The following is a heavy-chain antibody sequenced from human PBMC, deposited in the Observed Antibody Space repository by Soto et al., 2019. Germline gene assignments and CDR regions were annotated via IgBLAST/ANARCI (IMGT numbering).Heavy chain of an antibody. CDR1: TDSLTSYY. D-gene: IGHD2-8*01. V-gene: IGHV4-4*07. J-gene: IGHJ6*02. Sequence: ATPSLTCSVFTDSLTSYYWRWVRPSACRGLQWIWRFYCTVNIHYNPSLRSRVTMSSDPSSSQFFLRLTSVTAADTAVYYCARDAKFSLSWYYYQGIDVWGPGTTVTVSS. CDR2: FYCTVNI. CDR3: ARDAKFSLSWYYYQGIDV.